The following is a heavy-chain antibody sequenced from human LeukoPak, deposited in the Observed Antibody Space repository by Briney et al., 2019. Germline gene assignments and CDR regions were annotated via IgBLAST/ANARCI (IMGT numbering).Heavy chain of an antibody. CDR3: ARDLILNIRVEGYYYGMDV. CDR2: INPNSGGT. Sequence: ASVKVSCKASGYTFTGYYMHWVRQARGQGLEWMGRINPNSGGTNYAQKFQGRVTMTRDTSISTAYMELSRLRSDDTAVYYCARDLILNIRVEGYYYGMDVWGQGTTVTVSS. D-gene: IGHD3-3*01. CDR1: GYTFTGYY. J-gene: IGHJ6*02. V-gene: IGHV1-2*06.